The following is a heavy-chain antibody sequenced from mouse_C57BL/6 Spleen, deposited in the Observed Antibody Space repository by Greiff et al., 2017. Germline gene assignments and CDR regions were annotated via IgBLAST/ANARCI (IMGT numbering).Heavy chain of an antibody. CDR2: IYPSDSEA. Sequence: QVQLQQPGAELVRPGSSVKLSCKASGYTFTSYWMDWVKQRPGQGLEWIGNIYPSDSEAHYNQKFKDKATLTVDKSSSTAYMQLSSLTSEDSAVYYCASHYSNSFAYWGQGTLVTVSA. CDR3: ASHYSNSFAY. V-gene: IGHV1-61*01. D-gene: IGHD2-5*01. CDR1: GYTFTSYW. J-gene: IGHJ3*01.